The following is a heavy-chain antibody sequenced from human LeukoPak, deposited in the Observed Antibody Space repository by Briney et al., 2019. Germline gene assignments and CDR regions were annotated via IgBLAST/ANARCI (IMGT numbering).Heavy chain of an antibody. V-gene: IGHV4-31*03. CDR1: GGPISSGGYY. J-gene: IGHJ4*02. D-gene: IGHD1-26*01. CDR2: IYYSGST. Sequence: PSETLSLTCTVSGGPISSGGYYWSWIRQHPGKGLEWIGYIYYSGSTYYNPSLKSRVTISVDTSKNQFSLKLSSVTAADTAVYYCARGRGSYSRGYFDYWGQGTLVTVSS. CDR3: ARGRGSYSRGYFDY.